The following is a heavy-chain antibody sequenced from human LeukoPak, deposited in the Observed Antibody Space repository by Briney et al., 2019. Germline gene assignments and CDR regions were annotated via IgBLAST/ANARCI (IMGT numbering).Heavy chain of an antibody. Sequence: GGSLRLSCAASGFTFSSYEMNWVRQAPGKGLESVSAISGSGGSTYYADSVKGRFTISRDNSKNTLYLQMNSLRAEDTAVYYSVAATLPWGQGTLVTVSS. CDR3: VAATLP. CDR1: GFTFSSYE. J-gene: IGHJ5*02. V-gene: IGHV3-23*01. D-gene: IGHD2-15*01. CDR2: ISGSGGST.